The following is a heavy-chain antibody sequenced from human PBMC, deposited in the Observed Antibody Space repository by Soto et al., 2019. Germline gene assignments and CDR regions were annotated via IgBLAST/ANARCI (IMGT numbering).Heavy chain of an antibody. CDR3: AREPATAKPEGVDF. J-gene: IGHJ4*02. Sequence: ALVKVSCKASGYTFNDYYLHWVRQAPGQGLEWMGWINPNSGGTKYAPKFQGGVTMTRDTSITTAYMELSRLRSGDTAVYYCAREPATAKPEGVDFWGQGTPVTVSS. D-gene: IGHD1-1*01. CDR1: GYTFNDYY. CDR2: INPNSGGT. V-gene: IGHV1-2*02.